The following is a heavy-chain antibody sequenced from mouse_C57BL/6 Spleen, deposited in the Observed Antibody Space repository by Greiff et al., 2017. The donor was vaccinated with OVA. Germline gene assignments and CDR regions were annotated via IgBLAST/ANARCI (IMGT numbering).Heavy chain of an antibody. CDR1: GYAFSSSW. CDR3: ARYDYDDG. J-gene: IGHJ2*01. Sequence: VQLQQSGPELVKPGASVKISCKASGYAFSSSWMNWVKQRPGKGLEWIGRIYPGDGDTNYNGKFKGKATLTADKSSSTAYMQLSSLTSEDSAVYFCARYDYDDGWGKGTTLTVSS. D-gene: IGHD2-4*01. V-gene: IGHV1-82*01. CDR2: IYPGDGDT.